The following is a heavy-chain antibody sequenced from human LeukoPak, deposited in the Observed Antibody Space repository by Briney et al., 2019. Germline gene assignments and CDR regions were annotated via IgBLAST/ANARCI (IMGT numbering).Heavy chain of an antibody. CDR2: IYDSVFT. Sequence: NASETLSLTCTVSGGSISSYYWSWIRQPPGKGLEWIGYIYDSVFTKYNPSLKSRVTISVDTSKSQFSLRLSSVTAADTAVYYCARGMVRGVISIAYWGQGTLVTVSS. D-gene: IGHD3-10*01. J-gene: IGHJ4*02. CDR1: GGSISSYY. V-gene: IGHV4-59*12. CDR3: ARGMVRGVISIAY.